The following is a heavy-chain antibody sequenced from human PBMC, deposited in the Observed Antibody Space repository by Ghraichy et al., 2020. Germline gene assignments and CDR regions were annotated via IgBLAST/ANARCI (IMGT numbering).Heavy chain of an antibody. CDR1: GDTVSNNRAD. V-gene: IGHV6-1*01. Sequence: SGDTVSNNRADWSWIRRSPSRGLEWLGRTYYRSRSYNDYAVSVKSRITVNPDTSRNQFSMQLNSVTPEDTAVYYCARGTEGIFDYWGQGTLVAVSS. CDR3: ARGTEGIFDY. J-gene: IGHJ4*02. CDR2: TYYRSRSYN. D-gene: IGHD3/OR15-3a*01.